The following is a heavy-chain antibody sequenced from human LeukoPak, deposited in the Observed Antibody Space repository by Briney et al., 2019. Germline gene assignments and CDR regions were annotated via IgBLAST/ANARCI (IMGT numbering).Heavy chain of an antibody. CDR1: GFTVSSNY. CDR3: AKDICSSTSCGNDY. Sequence: TGGSLRLSCAASGFTVSSNYMSWVRQAPGKGLEWVSVIYSGGSTYYADSVKGRFTISRDNSKNTLYLQMNSLRAEDTAVYYCAKDICSSTSCGNDYWGQGTLVTVSS. V-gene: IGHV3-53*01. J-gene: IGHJ4*02. CDR2: IYSGGST. D-gene: IGHD2-2*01.